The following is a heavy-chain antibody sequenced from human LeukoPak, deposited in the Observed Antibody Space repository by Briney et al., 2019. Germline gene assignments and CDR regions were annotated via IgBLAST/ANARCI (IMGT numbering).Heavy chain of an antibody. CDR3: ARDVVGSLDY. CDR2: MKQDGSAR. V-gene: IGHV3-7*01. J-gene: IGHJ4*02. D-gene: IGHD2-15*01. Sequence: GGSLRLSCAGSGFSFSNYWMAWVRQVPGKGPEWVANMKQDGSARHYSDSVKGRFTISRDNAQNSVYLQMNGLRAEDTAVYYCARDVVGSLDYWGLGTLVTVSS. CDR1: GFSFSNYW.